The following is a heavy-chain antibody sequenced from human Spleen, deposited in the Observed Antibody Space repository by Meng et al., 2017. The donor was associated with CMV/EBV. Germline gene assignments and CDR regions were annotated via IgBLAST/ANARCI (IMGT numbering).Heavy chain of an antibody. J-gene: IGHJ5*02. CDR1: GGSILIHF. Sequence: QLYLKEPGPVHGSPSDPLYLTATVSGGSILIHFWSWIRPRAGKGLEWIGRIYTSGSTTYNPSLKSRVTMSVDTSKNQFSLKLSSVTAADTAVYYCARVTLYNWNDAGLPANWFDPWGQGTLVTVSS. D-gene: IGHD1-1*01. CDR3: ARVTLYNWNDAGLPANWFDP. CDR2: IYTSGST. V-gene: IGHV4-4*07.